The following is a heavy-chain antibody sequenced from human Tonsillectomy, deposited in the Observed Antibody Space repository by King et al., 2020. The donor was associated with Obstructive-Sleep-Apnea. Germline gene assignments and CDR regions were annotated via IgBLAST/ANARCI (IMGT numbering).Heavy chain of an antibody. V-gene: IGHV3-30*18. CDR2: ISYDGSNK. D-gene: IGHD6-13*01. CDR1: GFTFSRYG. CDR3: EKDLSSSWFFDY. Sequence: VQLVESGGGVVQPGRSLRLSCAASGFTFSRYGMHWVRQAPGKGLELVAVISYDGSNKYYADSVKGRLTISRDNSKQTLYLQMKSRRAEDTAVYYWEKDLSSSWFFDYWGQGTLVTVSS. J-gene: IGHJ4*02.